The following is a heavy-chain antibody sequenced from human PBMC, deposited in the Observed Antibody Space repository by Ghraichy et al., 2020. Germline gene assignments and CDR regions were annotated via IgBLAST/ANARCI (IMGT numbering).Heavy chain of an antibody. CDR3: ARDRRAYCGGDCYPSDAFDI. CDR1: GFTFDDYG. V-gene: IGHV3-20*01. CDR2: INWNGGST. J-gene: IGHJ3*02. D-gene: IGHD2-21*02. Sequence: GGLRLSCAASGFTFDDYGMSWVRQAPGKGLEWVSGINWNGGSTGYADSVKGRFTISRDNAKNSLYLQMNSLRAEDTALYHCARDRRAYCGGDCYPSDAFDIWSQGTIFTVSS.